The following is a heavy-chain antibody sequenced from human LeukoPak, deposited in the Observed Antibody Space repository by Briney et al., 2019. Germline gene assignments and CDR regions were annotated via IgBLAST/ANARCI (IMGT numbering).Heavy chain of an antibody. J-gene: IGHJ4*02. V-gene: IGHV1-69*06. CDR3: ARGGHGGGDAF. Sequence: GASVKVSCKASGDNFNRDAITWVRQAPGQGLEWMGGIIPSFGSGTYAPKFQDRLTITADTSTTTVYMELRSLKSDDTAVYFCARGGHGGGDAFWGQGTLVTVSS. D-gene: IGHD2-21*01. CDR2: IIPSFGSG. CDR1: GDNFNRDA.